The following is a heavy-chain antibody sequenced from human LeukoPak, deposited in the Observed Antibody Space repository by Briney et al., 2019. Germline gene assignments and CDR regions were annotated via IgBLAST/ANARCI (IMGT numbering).Heavy chain of an antibody. CDR3: ARDLDNYYLGY. J-gene: IGHJ4*02. CDR1: GFTFSNYG. V-gene: IGHV1-2*02. Sequence: PGGSLRLSCAASGFTFSNYGMHWVRQAPGQGLEWMGWINPNSGGTNYAQKFQGRVTMTRDTSISTAYMELSRLRSDDTAVYYCARDLDNYYLGYWGQGTLVTVSS. CDR2: INPNSGGT. D-gene: IGHD2-2*03.